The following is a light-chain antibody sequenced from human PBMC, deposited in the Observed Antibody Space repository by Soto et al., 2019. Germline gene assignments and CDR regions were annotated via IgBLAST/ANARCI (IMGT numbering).Light chain of an antibody. CDR3: QQYNSAPFT. J-gene: IGKJ3*01. CDR1: QGIGKC. V-gene: IGKV1-27*01. CDR2: AAS. Sequence: DTQMIQSPSSLSASVGDSVTISCRASQGIGKCLVWYQQSPGKVPRVLIYAASTLQSGVSSRFSGSASGTDFTLTISSLQPEDVATYYCQQYNSAPFTFGPGTKVEIK.